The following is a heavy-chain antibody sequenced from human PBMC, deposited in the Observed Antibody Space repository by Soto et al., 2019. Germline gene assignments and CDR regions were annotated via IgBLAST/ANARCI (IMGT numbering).Heavy chain of an antibody. CDR2: INHSGST. V-gene: IGHV4-34*01. J-gene: IGHJ4*02. CDR1: GGSFSGYY. CDR3: ARDKITGLFDY. Sequence: QVQLQQWGAGLLKPSETLSLTCAVYGGSFSGYYWTWIRQPPGTGLEWIGEINHSGSTNYNPSLQSRVTISVDTSNNQFYLKLTSVTAADTAVYYCARDKITGLFDYWGQGTLVTVSS. D-gene: IGHD2-8*02.